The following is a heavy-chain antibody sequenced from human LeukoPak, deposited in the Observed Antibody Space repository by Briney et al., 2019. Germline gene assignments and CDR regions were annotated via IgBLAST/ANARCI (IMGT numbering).Heavy chain of an antibody. CDR3: ARGGTDDDFDI. J-gene: IGHJ3*02. V-gene: IGHV3-74*01. CDR1: GFTFSSYW. Sequence: GGSLRLSCAASGFTFSSYWMHWVRQAPGKGLVWVSRINGDGSSTTYADSVKGRFTISRDNAKYTLYMQMNSLRAEDTAVYYCARGGTDDDFDIWGQGTMVTVSS. D-gene: IGHD1-26*01. CDR2: INGDGSST.